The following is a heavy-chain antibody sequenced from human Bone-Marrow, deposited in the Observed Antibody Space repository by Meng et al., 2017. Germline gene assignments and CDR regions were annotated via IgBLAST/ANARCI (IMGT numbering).Heavy chain of an antibody. CDR1: GGSVSSGSYY. D-gene: IGHD6-19*01. V-gene: IGHV4-61*01. CDR2: IYYSGST. J-gene: IGHJ4*02. CDR3: ARGLQWLVPRFDY. Sequence: SETLSLTCTVSGGSVSSGSYYWSWIRQPPGKGLEWIGYIYYSGSTNYNPSLKSRVTISVDTSKNQFSLKLSSVTAADTAVYYCARGLQWLVPRFDYWGQGTLVTVSS.